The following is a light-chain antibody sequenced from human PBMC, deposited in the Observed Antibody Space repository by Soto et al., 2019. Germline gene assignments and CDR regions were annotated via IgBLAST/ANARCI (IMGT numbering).Light chain of an antibody. CDR3: QHYNEWPLYS. V-gene: IGKV3-15*01. J-gene: IGKJ2*01. CDR2: DAS. Sequence: EIVMTQSPDTLAVSPGDGATLFCRASQSVRNNLAWYQHKPGQAPRLLIYDASTRATGIPARFSGSGSGTEFALTGSSLQSEDFAVYYGQHYNEWPLYSFGQGTKLEIK. CDR1: QSVRNN.